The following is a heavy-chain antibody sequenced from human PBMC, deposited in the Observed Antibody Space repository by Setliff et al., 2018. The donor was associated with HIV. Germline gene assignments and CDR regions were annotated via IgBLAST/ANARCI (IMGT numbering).Heavy chain of an antibody. CDR2: IYTSGST. V-gene: IGHV4-61*02. D-gene: IGHD6-13*01. CDR3: VRGPHTSSWYGGYAFDI. J-gene: IGHJ3*02. CDR1: GGSIISGSNY. Sequence: LSLTCTVSGGSIISGSNYWSWIRQPAGKGLEWIGRIYTSGSTNYNPSLKSRVTMSVDTSKNQFSLNLNSVTAAGTAVYYCVRGPHTSSWYGGYAFDIWGQGTMVTVSS.